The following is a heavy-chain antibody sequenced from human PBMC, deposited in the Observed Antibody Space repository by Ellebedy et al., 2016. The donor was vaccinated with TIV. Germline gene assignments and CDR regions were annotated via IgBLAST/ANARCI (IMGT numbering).Heavy chain of an antibody. V-gene: IGHV3-11*01. Sequence: GESLKISCAASGFTFSRHAMSWICQAPGKGLEWVSSISSSGSMRSYTDSVKGRFTISRDNAKNSLYLQMNSLRAEDTAVYYCAISSGWFEGAFDIWGQGTMVTVPS. CDR2: ISSSGSMR. CDR3: AISSGWFEGAFDI. CDR1: GFTFSRHA. D-gene: IGHD6-19*01. J-gene: IGHJ3*02.